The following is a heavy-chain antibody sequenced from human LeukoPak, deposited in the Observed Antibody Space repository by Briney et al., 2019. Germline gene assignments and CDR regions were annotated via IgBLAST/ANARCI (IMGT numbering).Heavy chain of an antibody. CDR2: IIPIFGTA. J-gene: IGHJ4*02. V-gene: IGHV1-69*13. CDR1: GYTLTELS. Sequence: ASVKVSCKVSGYTLTELSMHWVRQAPGQGLEWMGGIIPIFGTANYAQKFQGRVTITADESTSTAYMELSSLRSEDTAVYYCARSIRSYCGGDCYWEMFDYWGQGTLVTVSS. D-gene: IGHD2-21*02. CDR3: ARSIRSYCGGDCYWEMFDY.